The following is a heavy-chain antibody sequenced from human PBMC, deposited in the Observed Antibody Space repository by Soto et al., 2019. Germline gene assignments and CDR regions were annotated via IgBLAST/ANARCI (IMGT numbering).Heavy chain of an antibody. CDR2: INPSGGGT. V-gene: IGHV1-46*01. CDR1: GYTFISYY. J-gene: IGHJ4*02. CDR3: ARRPYNWNDPSYYFDY. Sequence: GASVKVSCKASGYTFISYYIHWVRQAPGQGLEWMGIINPSGGGTSYAQKFQGRVTMTRDTSTSTVYMELSSLRSEDTAVYYCARRPYNWNDPSYYFDYWGQGTLVTVPQ. D-gene: IGHD1-20*01.